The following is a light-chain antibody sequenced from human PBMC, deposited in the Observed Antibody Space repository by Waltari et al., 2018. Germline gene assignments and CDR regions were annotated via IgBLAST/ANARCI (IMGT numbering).Light chain of an antibody. V-gene: IGKV1-5*03. Sequence: DLQIPQSPSTLSASVGDRVPITCRASQSISSWVAWYQQKPGTAPKLLIYKASTLETGVPSRFSGSGFGTEFTLTISSLQPDDFATYYCQQYNTYSAFGPGTKVDI. J-gene: IGKJ3*01. CDR2: KAS. CDR3: QQYNTYSA. CDR1: QSISSW.